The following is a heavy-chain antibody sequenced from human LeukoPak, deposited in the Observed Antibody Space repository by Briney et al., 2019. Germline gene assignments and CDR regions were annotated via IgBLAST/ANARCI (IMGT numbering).Heavy chain of an antibody. V-gene: IGHV4-30-4*01. CDR3: ARDQKGGFYDSSGYHI. D-gene: IGHD3-22*01. CDR2: IYYSGST. Sequence: SETLSLTCTVSGGSISSGDYYWSWIRQPPGKGLEWIGYIYYSGSTYYNPSLKRRVTISVDTSKNQFSLKLSSVTAADTAVYYCARDQKGGFYDSSGYHIWGQGTLVTVSS. CDR1: GGSISSGDYY. J-gene: IGHJ4*02.